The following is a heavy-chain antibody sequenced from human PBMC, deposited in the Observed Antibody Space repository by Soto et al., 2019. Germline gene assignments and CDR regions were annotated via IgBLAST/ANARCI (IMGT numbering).Heavy chain of an antibody. V-gene: IGHV4-31*03. Sequence: SETLSLTCTVSGGSISSGGYYWIWIRQHPGKGLEWIGYIYYSGSTYYNPSLKSRVTISVDTSKNQFSLKLSSVTAADTAVYYCARERGDYYYGMDVWGQGTTVTVSS. CDR3: ARERGDYYYGMDV. D-gene: IGHD1-26*01. CDR2: IYYSGST. CDR1: GGSISSGGYY. J-gene: IGHJ6*02.